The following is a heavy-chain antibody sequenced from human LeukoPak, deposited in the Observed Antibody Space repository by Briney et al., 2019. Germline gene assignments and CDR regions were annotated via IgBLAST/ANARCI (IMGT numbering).Heavy chain of an antibody. CDR3: ARRTSYSIRGLVYFDY. V-gene: IGHV4-38-2*01. J-gene: IGHJ4*02. CDR1: DFSISSGYY. D-gene: IGHD4-11*01. CDR2: VYHSGTT. Sequence: SETLSLTXAVSDFSISSGYYWGWIRQPPGKGLGWIGSVYHSGTTYYNASLKSRVTISVDRSKNQISLKLSSLTAADTAVYYCARRTSYSIRGLVYFDYWGQGTLVTVSS.